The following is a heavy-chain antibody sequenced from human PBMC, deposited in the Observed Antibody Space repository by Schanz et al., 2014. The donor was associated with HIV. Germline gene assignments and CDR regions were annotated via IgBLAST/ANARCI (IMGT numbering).Heavy chain of an antibody. Sequence: QVQLVESGGGVVQPGRSLRLSCAASGFTFITYGMHWVRQAPGKGLEWVAGISYDGSNKYYADSVKGRFTISRDSFNNTLYLHMSSLRAEDTAVYYCTRDHCIGGSCGMDVWGQGTTVTVSS. V-gene: IGHV3-30*03. J-gene: IGHJ6*02. D-gene: IGHD2-15*01. CDR1: GFTFITYG. CDR3: TRDHCIGGSCGMDV. CDR2: ISYDGSNK.